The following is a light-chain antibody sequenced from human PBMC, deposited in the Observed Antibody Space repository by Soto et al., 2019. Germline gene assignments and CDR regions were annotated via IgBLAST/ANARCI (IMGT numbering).Light chain of an antibody. V-gene: IGKV3-15*01. Sequence: ETMMTQSPSTLSVSPGERATLSCRASQSVSSNLAWYQQKPGQAPRLLIFGASTRATGIPARFSGSGSGTEFTLTISSLQSEDFAVYYCQQYNKWPPITFGQGTRLEIK. CDR3: QQYNKWPPIT. J-gene: IGKJ5*01. CDR1: QSVSSN. CDR2: GAS.